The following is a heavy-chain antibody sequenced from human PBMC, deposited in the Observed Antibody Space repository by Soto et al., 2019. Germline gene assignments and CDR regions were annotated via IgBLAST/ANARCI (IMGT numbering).Heavy chain of an antibody. CDR2: IYHSGST. CDR3: ARSITIFGAYNWFDP. D-gene: IGHD3-3*01. V-gene: IGHV4-4*02. Sequence: QVQLQEAGPGLVKPSGTLSLTCAVSGGSISSSNWWSWVRQPPGKGLEWIGEIYHSGSTNYNPSLKSRVTISVDKSKYQCSLKLSSVTAADTAVYYCARSITIFGAYNWFDPWGQGTLVTVSS. J-gene: IGHJ5*02. CDR1: GGSISSSNW.